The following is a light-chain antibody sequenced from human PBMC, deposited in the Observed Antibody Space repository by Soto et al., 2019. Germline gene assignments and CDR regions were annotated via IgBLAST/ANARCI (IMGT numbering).Light chain of an antibody. CDR1: SSDVGGYNY. J-gene: IGLJ1*01. CDR2: DVS. Sequence: QSALTQPASVSGSPGQSITISCTGTSSDVGGYNYVSWYQQHPDKAPKIMIYDVSDRPSGVSNRFSGSKSGNTASLTISALHAEEETGYYCCSYTCHNTYVFGTGTKVTVL. CDR3: CSYTCHNTYV. V-gene: IGLV2-14*01.